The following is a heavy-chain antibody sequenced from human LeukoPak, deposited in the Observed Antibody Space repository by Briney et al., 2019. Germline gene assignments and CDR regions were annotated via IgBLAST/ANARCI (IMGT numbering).Heavy chain of an antibody. Sequence: SVKVSCKAPGGTFSSYAISWVRQAPGQGLEWMGGIIPIFGTANYAQKFQGRVTITAEESTSTAYMELSSLRSEDTAVYYCARVPGGAARYYYYYMDVWGKGTTVTVSS. V-gene: IGHV1-69*13. CDR2: IIPIFGTA. CDR3: ARVPGGAARYYYYYMDV. J-gene: IGHJ6*03. CDR1: GGTFSSYA. D-gene: IGHD2-21*01.